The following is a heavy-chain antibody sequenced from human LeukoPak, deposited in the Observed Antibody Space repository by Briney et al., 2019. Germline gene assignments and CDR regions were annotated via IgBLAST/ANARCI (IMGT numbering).Heavy chain of an antibody. D-gene: IGHD3-22*01. V-gene: IGHV1-2*02. CDR3: ARGVLASYDSSGYPFYNWFDP. Sequence: ASVTVSCKASGYTFIDYYMHWVRRAPGQGLEWMGWINPNNGGTKYAQRLQGRVTMTRDTSISTAYMELSRLTSDDTAVYYCARGVLASYDSSGYPFYNWFDPWGQGTLVTVSS. CDR1: GYTFIDYY. J-gene: IGHJ5*02. CDR2: INPNNGGT.